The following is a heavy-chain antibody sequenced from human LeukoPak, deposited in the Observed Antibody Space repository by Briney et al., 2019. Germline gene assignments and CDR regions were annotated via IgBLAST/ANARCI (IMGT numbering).Heavy chain of an antibody. CDR3: ARDDGSGSYYSY. CDR2: MNPNSGNT. J-gene: IGHJ4*02. D-gene: IGHD3-10*01. CDR1: GYTFTSYD. V-gene: IGHV1-8*01. Sequence: GASVKVSCKASGYTFTSYDINWVRQATGQGLEWMGWMNPNSGNTGYAQKFQGWVTMTRDTSISTAYMELSRLRSDDTAVYYCARDDGSGSYYSYWGQGTLVTVSS.